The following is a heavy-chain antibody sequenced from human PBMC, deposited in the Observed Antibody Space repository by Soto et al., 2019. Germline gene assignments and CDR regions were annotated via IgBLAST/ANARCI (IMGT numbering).Heavy chain of an antibody. D-gene: IGHD3-10*01. V-gene: IGHV4-4*02. CDR2: IYHSGST. CDR1: SGSISSSYW. CDR3: ARVSHYGSGRGYFYYLDV. Sequence: QVQLQESGPGLVKPSGTLSLTCAVSSGSISSSYWWSWVHQPPGKGLEWIGEIYHSGSTNYNPSLKSRVTISVDKSKNQFSLRLSSVTAADTAVYYCARVSHYGSGRGYFYYLDVWGKGTTVTVSS. J-gene: IGHJ6*03.